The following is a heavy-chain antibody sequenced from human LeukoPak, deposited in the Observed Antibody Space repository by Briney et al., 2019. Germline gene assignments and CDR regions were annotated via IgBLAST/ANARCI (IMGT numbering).Heavy chain of an antibody. D-gene: IGHD6-13*01. J-gene: IGHJ5*02. CDR3: AREITEIIAAAGSNWFDP. CDR2: ISSSSSYI. V-gene: IGHV3-21*01. CDR1: GFTFSSYS. Sequence: GGSLRLSCAASGFTFSSYSMNWVRQAPGKGLEWVSSISSSSSYIYYADSVKGRFTISRDNAKNSLYLQMNSLRAEDTAVYYCAREITEIIAAAGSNWFDPWGQGTLVTVSS.